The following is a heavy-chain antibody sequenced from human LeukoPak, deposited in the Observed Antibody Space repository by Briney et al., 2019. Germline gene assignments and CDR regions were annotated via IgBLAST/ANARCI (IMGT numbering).Heavy chain of an antibody. CDR3: ARGIKDYYFDY. Sequence: ASVKVSCKVSGYTLTELSMHWVRQAPGKGLEWMGGFDPEDGETIYAQKLQGRVTMTTDTSTSTAYMELRSLRSDDTAVYYCARGIKDYYFDYWGQGTLVTVSS. J-gene: IGHJ4*02. CDR1: GYTLTELS. V-gene: IGHV1-24*01. CDR2: FDPEDGET.